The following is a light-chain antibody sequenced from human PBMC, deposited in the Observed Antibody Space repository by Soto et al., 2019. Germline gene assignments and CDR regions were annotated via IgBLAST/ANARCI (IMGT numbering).Light chain of an antibody. CDR2: DFT. CDR1: SSDVGGSNH. V-gene: IGLV2-14*01. CDR3: VSFTSSTTYV. Sequence: QSALTQPASVSDSPGQSITISCTGTSSDVGGSNHVSWYQQHPGKAPKLRIYDFTNRPSGVSHRFSGSKSGSTASLIISGLQAEDEADYYCVSFTSSTTYVFGTGTKLTV. J-gene: IGLJ1*01.